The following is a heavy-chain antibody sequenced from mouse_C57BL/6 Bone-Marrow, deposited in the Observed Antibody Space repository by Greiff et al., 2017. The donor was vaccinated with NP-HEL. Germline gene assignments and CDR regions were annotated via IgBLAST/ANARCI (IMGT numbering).Heavy chain of an antibody. V-gene: IGHV1-64*01. D-gene: IGHD1-1*01. Sequence: VQLKQPGAELVKPGASVKLSCKASGYTFTSYWMHWVKQRPGQGLEWIGMIHPNSGSTNYNEKFKSKATLTVGKSSSTAYMQLSSLTSEDSAVYYCATTVVAPYFDVWGTGTTVTVSS. J-gene: IGHJ1*03. CDR1: GYTFTSYW. CDR2: IHPNSGST. CDR3: ATTVVAPYFDV.